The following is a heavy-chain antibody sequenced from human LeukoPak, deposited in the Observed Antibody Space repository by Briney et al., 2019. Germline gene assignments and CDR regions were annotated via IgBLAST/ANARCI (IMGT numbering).Heavy chain of an antibody. CDR2: IYTSGST. Sequence: PSQTLSLTCTVAAASISSYYWGCVRHPPGKVMEWVGYIYTSGSTNYKPSLKSRVTISVDTSKNQFFLKLSSVTAADTAVYYCARIQCGDCYPPQYYLDVWGQGTLVTVSS. J-gene: IGHJ4*02. D-gene: IGHD2-21*02. CDR3: ARIQCGDCYPPQYYLDV. CDR1: AASISSYY. V-gene: IGHV4-4*09.